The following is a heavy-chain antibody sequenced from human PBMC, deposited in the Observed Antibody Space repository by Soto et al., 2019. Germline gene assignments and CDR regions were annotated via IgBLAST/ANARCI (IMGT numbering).Heavy chain of an antibody. CDR3: VRDGTKTLRDWFDP. D-gene: IGHD1-1*01. Sequence: LAPTCTVSGASISGFYWSWIRKSAGKGLEWIGRIYATGTTDYNPSLKSRVMMSVDTSKKQFSLKLRSVTAADTAVYYCVRDGTKTLRDWFDPWGQGISVTVSS. CDR2: IYATGTT. J-gene: IGHJ5*02. V-gene: IGHV4-4*07. CDR1: GASISGFY.